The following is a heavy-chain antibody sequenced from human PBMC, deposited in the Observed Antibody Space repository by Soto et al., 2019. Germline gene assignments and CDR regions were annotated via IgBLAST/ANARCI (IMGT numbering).Heavy chain of an antibody. J-gene: IGHJ4*02. D-gene: IGHD1-26*01. V-gene: IGHV4-59*08. CDR1: GGSISSHP. Sequence: QVQLQESGPGLVKPSETLSLTCTVSGGSISSHPWSWIRQSPGKGLEWIGYIYYSGRTVFNPSLKTRVTMSLDTSKNQFSLKLTSVTATDTAVYYCAGDIPSGSYRFDHWGQGALVIVSS. CDR2: IYYSGRT. CDR3: AGDIPSGSYRFDH.